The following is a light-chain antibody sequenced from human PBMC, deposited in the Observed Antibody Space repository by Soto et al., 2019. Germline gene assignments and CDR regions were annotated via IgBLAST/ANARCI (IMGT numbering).Light chain of an antibody. CDR3: QHYNGYPVT. CDR1: QSIVNW. V-gene: IGKV1-5*03. CDR2: RAS. J-gene: IGKJ4*01. Sequence: DIPLTQSPSTLSASVGDRVTITCRASQSIVNWLAWYQQKPGKAPKFLIYRASNLESGVPSRFSGSGSGTEFTLTISNLQPDDFATYYCQHYNGYPVTFGGGTKVETK.